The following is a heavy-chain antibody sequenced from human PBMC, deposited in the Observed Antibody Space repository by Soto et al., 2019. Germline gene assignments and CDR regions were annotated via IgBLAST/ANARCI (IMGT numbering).Heavy chain of an antibody. CDR1: GFTFSNAW. CDR2: IRSNADGGTA. Sequence: EVQLVESGGGLVKPGGSLRRSCAASGFTFSNAWMNWVRQAPGKGLEWVGRIRSNADGGTADYAAPVKGRFTFSRDDSQNTLFLQMNSLKTEDTAVYFCTTSISGLVTGHWGQGTLVTVSS. V-gene: IGHV3-15*07. D-gene: IGHD3-3*01. J-gene: IGHJ4*02. CDR3: TTSISGLVTGH.